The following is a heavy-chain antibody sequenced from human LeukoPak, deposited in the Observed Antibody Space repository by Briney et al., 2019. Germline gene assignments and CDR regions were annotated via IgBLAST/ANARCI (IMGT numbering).Heavy chain of an antibody. CDR1: GGSISSSSYY. CDR2: IYYSGST. V-gene: IGHV4-39*01. CDR3: ARHSALQWLVREIDY. D-gene: IGHD6-19*01. J-gene: IGHJ4*02. Sequence: SETLSLTCTVSGGSISSSSYYWGWIRQPPGKGLEWIGSIYYSGSTYYNPSLKSRVTISVDTSKNQFSLKLSSVTAADTAVYYCARHSALQWLVREIDYWGQGTLVTVSS.